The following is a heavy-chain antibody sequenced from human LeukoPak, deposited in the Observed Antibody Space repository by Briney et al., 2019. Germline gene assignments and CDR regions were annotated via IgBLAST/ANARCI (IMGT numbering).Heavy chain of an antibody. Sequence: SETLSLTCAVYGGSFSGYYWSWIRQPPGKGLEWIGEINHSGSTNYNPSLKSRVTISVDRSKNQFSLKLSSVTAADTAVYYCARDRCSGGSCYFDYWGQGTLVTVSS. V-gene: IGHV4-34*01. J-gene: IGHJ4*02. D-gene: IGHD2-15*01. CDR1: GGSFSGYY. CDR3: ARDRCSGGSCYFDY. CDR2: INHSGST.